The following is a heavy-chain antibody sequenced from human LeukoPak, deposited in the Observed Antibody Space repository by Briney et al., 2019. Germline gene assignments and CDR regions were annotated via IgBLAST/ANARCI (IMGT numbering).Heavy chain of an antibody. CDR1: GFTFSSYS. CDR3: AKSRPEYYYYGMDV. J-gene: IGHJ6*02. CDR2: ISSSSSYI. Sequence: GGSLRLSCAASGFTFSSYSMNWVRQAPGEGLEWVSSISSSSSYIYYADSLKGRFTISRDNSKNTLYLQMNSLRAEDTAVYYCAKSRPEYYYYGMDVWGQGTTVTVSS. V-gene: IGHV3-21*04.